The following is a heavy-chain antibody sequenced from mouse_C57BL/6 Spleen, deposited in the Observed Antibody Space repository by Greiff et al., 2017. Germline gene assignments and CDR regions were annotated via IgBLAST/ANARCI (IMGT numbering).Heavy chain of an antibody. V-gene: IGHV1-59*01. Sequence: QVQLQQPGAELVRPGTSVKLSCKASGYTFTSYWMHWVKPRPGQGLEWIAVSDPSDSYTNYNQKFKGKATFTVDTSSSTDYMQLSRLTSKDSAVYYRAIYYYGSSRDYDYWGQGTTLTVSS. D-gene: IGHD1-1*01. CDR2: SDPSDSYT. CDR1: GYTFTSYW. J-gene: IGHJ2*01. CDR3: AIYYYGSSRDYDY.